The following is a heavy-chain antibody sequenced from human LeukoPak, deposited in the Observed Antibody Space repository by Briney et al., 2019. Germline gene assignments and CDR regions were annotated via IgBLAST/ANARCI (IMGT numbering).Heavy chain of an antibody. V-gene: IGHV1-2*02. J-gene: IGHJ5*02. CDR3: ARVRRYFDWFNWFDP. Sequence: ASVKVSCKASGYTFTGYYMHWVRQAPGQGLELMGWINPNSGGTNYAQKFQGRVTMTRDTSISTAYMELSRLRSDDTAVYYCARVRRYFDWFNWFDPWGQGTLVTVSS. CDR2: INPNSGGT. D-gene: IGHD3-9*01. CDR1: GYTFTGYY.